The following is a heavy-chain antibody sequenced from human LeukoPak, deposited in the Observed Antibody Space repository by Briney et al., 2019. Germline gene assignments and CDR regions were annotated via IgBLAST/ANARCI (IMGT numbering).Heavy chain of an antibody. V-gene: IGHV3-30-3*01. CDR3: ARVEGTGTLGL. J-gene: IGHJ4*02. D-gene: IGHD1-7*01. CDR1: GFTFSSYA. Sequence: GRSLRLSCAASGFTFSSYAMHWVRQAPGKGLEWVAVISYDGSNKYYADSVKGRFTISRDNSKNTLYPQMNSLRAEDTAVYYCARVEGTGTLGLWGQGTLVTVSS. CDR2: ISYDGSNK.